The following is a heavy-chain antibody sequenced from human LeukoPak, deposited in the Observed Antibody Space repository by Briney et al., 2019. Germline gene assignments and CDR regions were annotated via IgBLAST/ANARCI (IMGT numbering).Heavy chain of an antibody. CDR3: ARDSGPYGSGSQAYYYYGMDV. J-gene: IGHJ6*04. CDR2: ISYDGSNK. V-gene: IGHV3-30*04. CDR1: GFTFSSYA. Sequence: GGSLRLSCAASGFTFSSYAMHWVRQAPGKGLEWVAVISYDGSNKYYADSVKGRSTISRDNSKNTLYLQMNSLRAEDTAVYYCARDSGPYGSGSQAYYYYGMDVWGRGTTVTVSS. D-gene: IGHD3-10*01.